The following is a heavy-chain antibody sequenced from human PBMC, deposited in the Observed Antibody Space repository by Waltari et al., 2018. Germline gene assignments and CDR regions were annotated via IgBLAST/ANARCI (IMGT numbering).Heavy chain of an antibody. CDR3: ATWAGYEGAFDP. V-gene: IGHV5-51*01. Sequence: EVQLVQSGAEVKKPGESLKISCNGSAYTFTNYWIAWVRQMPGKGLEWMGVIYPGYSDTRYNPSFQGQVTISADKSINTAYLQWSSLRASDTAMYYCATWAGYEGAFDPWGQGTLVTVSS. CDR2: IYPGYSDT. D-gene: IGHD5-18*01. CDR1: AYTFTNYW. J-gene: IGHJ5*02.